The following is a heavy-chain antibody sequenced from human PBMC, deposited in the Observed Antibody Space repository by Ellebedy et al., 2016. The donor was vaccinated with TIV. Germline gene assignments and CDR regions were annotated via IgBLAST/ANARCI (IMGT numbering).Heavy chain of an antibody. CDR3: ARHPAGFDY. J-gene: IGHJ4*02. CDR1: GGSISRSSYY. D-gene: IGHD6-13*01. CDR2: ISYSGST. Sequence: MPSETLSLTCTVSGGSISRSSYYWSWIRQPPGKGLEWIGYISYSGSTNYNPSLKSRVTISVDTSKNQFSLKPSSVTAADTAVYYCARHPAGFDYWGQGTLVTVSS. V-gene: IGHV4-61*01.